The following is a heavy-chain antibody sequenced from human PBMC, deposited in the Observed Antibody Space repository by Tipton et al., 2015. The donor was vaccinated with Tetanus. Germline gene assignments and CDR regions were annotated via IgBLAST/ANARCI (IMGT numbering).Heavy chain of an antibody. D-gene: IGHD6-13*01. CDR2: IDPTGTN. CDR1: GDSISNGKW. J-gene: IGHJ5*02. CDR3: ARGRYSSSWYGWFHP. V-gene: IGHV4-4*02. Sequence: TLSLTCTVSGDSISNGKWWSWIRQPPGKGLEWIGEIDPTGTNNYNPSLKSRVTMSVDASKKQFSLRLRSVTAADTAVYYCARGRYSSSWYGWFHPWGQGTLVTVSS.